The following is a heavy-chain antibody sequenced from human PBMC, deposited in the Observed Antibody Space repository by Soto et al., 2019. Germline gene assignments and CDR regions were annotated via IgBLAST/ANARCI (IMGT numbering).Heavy chain of an antibody. CDR3: ASLGGNSHFDY. Sequence: QVQLVESGGGVVQPGRSLRLSCAASGFTFSSYAMHWVRQAPGKGLEWVAVISYDGSNKYYADSVKGRFTISRDNSKNTLYLQINSLRAEDTAVYYCASLGGNSHFDYWGQGTLVTVYS. CDR2: ISYDGSNK. CDR1: GFTFSSYA. V-gene: IGHV3-30-3*01. D-gene: IGHD2-21*02. J-gene: IGHJ4*02.